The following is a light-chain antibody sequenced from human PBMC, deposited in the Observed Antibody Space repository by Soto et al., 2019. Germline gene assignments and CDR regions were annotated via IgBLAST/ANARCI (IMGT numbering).Light chain of an antibody. CDR1: QGISGW. Sequence: DIQMTQSPSSVSASVGDRLTITCRASQGISGWLAWYQQKPGKAPNLLIYDASTLRNGVPSRFSGSGSGTYFTLTISNLQPEDIATYYCQQYDNLPLTFGGGTKVDI. V-gene: IGKV1-12*01. CDR3: QQYDNLPLT. CDR2: DAS. J-gene: IGKJ4*01.